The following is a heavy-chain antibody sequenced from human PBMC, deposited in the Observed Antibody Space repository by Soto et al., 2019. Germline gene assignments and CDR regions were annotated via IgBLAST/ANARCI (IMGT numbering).Heavy chain of an antibody. CDR2: ISSDGSST. CDR1: GFTFSNYW. V-gene: IGHV3-74*01. Sequence: PGGSLRLSCAASGFTFSNYWMHWVRQAPGKGLVWVSRISSDGSSTTYADSVKGRFTISRDNAKDTLYLQMNSLRAEDTAVYYCAREVSVSPDAFDIWGLGTMVTVSS. CDR3: AREVSVSPDAFDI. J-gene: IGHJ3*02.